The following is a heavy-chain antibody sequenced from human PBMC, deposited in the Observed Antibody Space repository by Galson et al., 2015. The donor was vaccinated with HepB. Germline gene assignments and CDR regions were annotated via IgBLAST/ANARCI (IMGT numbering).Heavy chain of an antibody. CDR1: GYGFTDYW. Sequence: QSGAEVKKPGESLSISCQGSGYGFTDYWISWVRQMPGKGLEWMGRVDPSDSYTEYSPSFHGHVTMSTDKSISTAYLQWSSLKASDTAMYYCARHMSYGMAVWGQGTTFTVSS. CDR3: ARHMSYGMAV. J-gene: IGHJ6*02. CDR2: VDPSDSYT. V-gene: IGHV5-10-1*01.